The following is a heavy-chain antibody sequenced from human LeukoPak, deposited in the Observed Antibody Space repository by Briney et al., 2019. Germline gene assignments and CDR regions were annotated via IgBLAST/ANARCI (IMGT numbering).Heavy chain of an antibody. D-gene: IGHD3-22*01. CDR2: ISYDGSNK. CDR3: APDRHLLTMIVPPHSSWSQGYYYYGMDV. CDR1: GFTFSSYG. V-gene: IGHV3-30*03. J-gene: IGHJ6*02. Sequence: GGSLRLSCAASGFTFSSYGMHWVRQAPGKGLEWVAVISYDGSNKYYAYSVKGRFTISRDNSKNTLYLQMNSLRAENTAVYYCAPDRHLLTMIVPPHSSWSQGYYYYGMDVWGQGTTVTVSS.